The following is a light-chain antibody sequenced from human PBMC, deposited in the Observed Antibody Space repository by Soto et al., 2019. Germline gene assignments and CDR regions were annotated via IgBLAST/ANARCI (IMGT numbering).Light chain of an antibody. CDR2: GAT. CDR3: QQYGSSPRFT. CDR1: QSVSSSY. J-gene: IGKJ3*01. Sequence: EIVLTQSPGTLSLSPGESATLSCRASQSVSSSYLAWYQQQPGQAPRLLIYGATSRATGLPNRFSGSGSGTDFTLTISRLEPDVFAVYYCQQYGSSPRFTFGPGTKVDIK. V-gene: IGKV3-20*01.